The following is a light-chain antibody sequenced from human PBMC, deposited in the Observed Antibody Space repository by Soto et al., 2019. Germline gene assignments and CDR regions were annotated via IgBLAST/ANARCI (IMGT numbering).Light chain of an antibody. V-gene: IGKV1-12*01. CDR3: QQANSFPRT. J-gene: IGKJ1*01. CDR2: AAS. CDR1: QGISSR. Sequence: DIQMTQSRSSVSASVGDRVTITCRASQGISSRLAWYQQKPGKAPKLLIYAASSLQSGVPSRFSGSESGTDFTLTISSLQPEVFATYYCQQANSFPRTFGQGTKVEIK.